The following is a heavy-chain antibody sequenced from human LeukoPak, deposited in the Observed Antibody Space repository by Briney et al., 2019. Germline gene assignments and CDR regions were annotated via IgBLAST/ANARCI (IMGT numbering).Heavy chain of an antibody. CDR3: AKSTDLGYCSGGSCYYDAFDI. J-gene: IGHJ3*02. V-gene: IGHV3-21*04. Sequence: NPGGSLRLSCTASGFTFSSYYMNWVRQAPGKGLEWVSSISTSSSYIYYADSVKGRFTISRDNSKNTLYLQMNSLRAEDTAVYYCAKSTDLGYCSGGSCYYDAFDIWGQGTMITVSS. CDR2: ISTSSSYI. D-gene: IGHD2-15*01. CDR1: GFTFSSYY.